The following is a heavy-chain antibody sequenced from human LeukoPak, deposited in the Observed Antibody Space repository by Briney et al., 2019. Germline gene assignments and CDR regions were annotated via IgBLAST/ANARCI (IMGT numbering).Heavy chain of an antibody. J-gene: IGHJ4*02. CDR3: AKYCSGANCYHGIDF. V-gene: IGHV3-23*01. CDR2: ISGGGEST. CDR1: GFTFSHYA. Sequence: PGGSLRLSCAASGFTFSHYAMSWVRQAPGRGLEWVSTISGGGESTYYAGSVKGRFTISRDTSKNTLYLQMNSLRADDTAVYYCAKYCSGANCYHGIDFWGQGTLVTVSS. D-gene: IGHD2-15*01.